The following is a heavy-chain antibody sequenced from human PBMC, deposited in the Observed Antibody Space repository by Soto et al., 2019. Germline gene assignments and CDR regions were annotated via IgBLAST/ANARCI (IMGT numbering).Heavy chain of an antibody. J-gene: IGHJ4*02. CDR1: GDPFTSYG. CDR2: ISPYSGET. CDR3: ARGPVAGSVF. V-gene: IGHV1-18*01. Sequence: QVQLVQSGPEVKKPAASVQVSCKASGDPFTSYGIVWVRQAPGQGLEWMGWISPYSGETRYTEKFQDRLTLTTDRSTSTAYMDLRSLTYDDTAVYFCARGPVAGSVFWGQGTLVIVSS. D-gene: IGHD6-19*01.